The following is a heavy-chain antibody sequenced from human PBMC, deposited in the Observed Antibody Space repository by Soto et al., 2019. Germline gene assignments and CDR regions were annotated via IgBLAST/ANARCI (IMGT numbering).Heavy chain of an antibody. V-gene: IGHV1-69*01. Sequence: QVQLVQSGAELRKPGSSVKVSCKASGGTFSDSTINWVRQAPGQRLEWMGGIIPIFDTANYAEKFQGRVTITADESTSTSFMEVSSLRSEDTAVYYCARNGTLTGYSYGMDGWGQGTMVTVSS. J-gene: IGHJ6*02. CDR2: IIPIFDTA. D-gene: IGHD1-1*01. CDR3: ARNGTLTGYSYGMDG. CDR1: GGTFSDST.